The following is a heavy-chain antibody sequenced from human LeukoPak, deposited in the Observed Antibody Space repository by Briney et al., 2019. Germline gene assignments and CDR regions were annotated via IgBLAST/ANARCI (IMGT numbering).Heavy chain of an antibody. D-gene: IGHD3-10*02. CDR2: IKRDESER. CDR3: VRDVLFAVGDTLDI. Sequence: GGSLRLSCTASGLFFTTSGMHWVRQAPGKGLQWVAFIKRDESERWILESVRGRFTISRDNSKNTLYLEMNSLTTEDTGVYYCVRDVLFAVGDTLDIWGQGTMVTVS. CDR1: GLFFTTSG. V-gene: IGHV3-30*02. J-gene: IGHJ3*02.